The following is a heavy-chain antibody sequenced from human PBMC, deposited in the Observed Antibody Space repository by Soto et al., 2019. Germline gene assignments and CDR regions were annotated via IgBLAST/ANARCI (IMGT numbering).Heavy chain of an antibody. D-gene: IGHD3-3*01. CDR2: INTGNGNT. CDR1: GYTFTSYP. V-gene: IGHV1-3*04. CDR3: AADPTILGC. J-gene: IGHJ4*02. Sequence: ASVTVSCKGSGYTFTSYPMHWVRQAPGQGLEWMGWINTGNGNTKYSQKFQGRVTITRDMSTSTAYMEPSSLRSEDTAVYYCAADPTILGCWGQGTLVTVSS.